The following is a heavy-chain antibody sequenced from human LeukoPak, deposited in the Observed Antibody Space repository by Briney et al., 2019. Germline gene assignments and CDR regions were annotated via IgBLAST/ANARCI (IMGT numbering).Heavy chain of an antibody. CDR2: ISSSSSTI. Sequence: GGSLRLSCAASGFTVSSNYMNWVRQAPGKGLEWVSYISSSSSTIYYADSVKGRFTISRDNAKNSLYLQMNSLRDEDTAVYYCARPKVVVKGGFDYWGQGTLVTVSS. J-gene: IGHJ4*02. D-gene: IGHD3-22*01. CDR3: ARPKVVVKGGFDY. V-gene: IGHV3-48*02. CDR1: GFTVSSNY.